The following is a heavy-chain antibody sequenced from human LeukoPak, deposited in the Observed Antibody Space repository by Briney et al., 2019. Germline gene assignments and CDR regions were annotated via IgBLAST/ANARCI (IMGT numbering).Heavy chain of an antibody. Sequence: GGSLRLSCAASGFTFRNAWMSRVRQAPGKGLEWVGRIKSKTDGGTTDYAAPVNGRFTISRDDSKNTLYLQMSSLKTEDTAVYYCATVPPDGFYWGQGTLVTVSS. J-gene: IGHJ4*02. D-gene: IGHD1-14*01. CDR2: IKSKTDGGTT. CDR1: GFTFRNAW. V-gene: IGHV3-15*01. CDR3: ATVPPDGFY.